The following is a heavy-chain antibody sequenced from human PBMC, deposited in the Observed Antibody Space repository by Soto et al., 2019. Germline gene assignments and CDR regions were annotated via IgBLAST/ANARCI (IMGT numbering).Heavy chain of an antibody. V-gene: IGHV4-59*01. CDR2: IHYSGST. CDR3: ARVGLAARKRRWSDP. J-gene: IGHJ5*02. Sequence: SETLSLTCTVSGDSISMYYWGWIRQPPGKGLEWIGYIHYSGSTNYNPSLKSRVTISVDTPKNQFSLKVNSMTAADTAVYYCARVGLAARKRRWSDPWCKG. D-gene: IGHD6-6*01. CDR1: GDSISMYY.